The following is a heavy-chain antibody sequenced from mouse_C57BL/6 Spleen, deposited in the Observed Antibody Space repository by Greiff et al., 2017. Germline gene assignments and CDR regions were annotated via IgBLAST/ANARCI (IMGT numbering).Heavy chain of an antibody. CDR2: ISGGGGNT. CDR3: ARPGSDYYAMDY. CDR1: GFTFSSYT. J-gene: IGHJ4*01. Sequence: EVQGVESGGGLVKPGGSLKLSCAASGFTFSSYTMSWVRQTPEKRLEWVATISGGGGNTYYPDSVKGRFTISRDNAKNTLYLQMSSLRSEDTALYYCARPGSDYYAMDYWGQGTSVTVSS. V-gene: IGHV5-9*01.